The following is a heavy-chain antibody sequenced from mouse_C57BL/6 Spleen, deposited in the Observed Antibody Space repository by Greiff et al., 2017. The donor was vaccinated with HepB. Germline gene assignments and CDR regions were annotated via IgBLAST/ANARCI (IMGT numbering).Heavy chain of an antibody. D-gene: IGHD2-10*02. CDR3: ARSDRYGNFPFDY. V-gene: IGHV1-80*01. CDR1: GYAFSSYW. CDR2: IYPGDGDT. Sequence: QVQLQQSGAELVKPGASVKISCKASGYAFSSYWMNWVKQRPGKGLEWIGQIYPGDGDTNYNGKFKGKATLTADKSSSTAYMQLSSLTSEDSAVYFCARSDRYGNFPFDYWGQGTTLTVSS. J-gene: IGHJ2*01.